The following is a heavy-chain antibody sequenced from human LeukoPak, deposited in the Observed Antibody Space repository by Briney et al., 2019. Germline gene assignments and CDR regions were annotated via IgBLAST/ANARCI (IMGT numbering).Heavy chain of an antibody. CDR3: ARAMITFGAAVAKGFDC. V-gene: IGHV4-59*01. J-gene: IGHJ4*02. Sequence: SETLSLTCTVSGGSFSTYYWSWIRQPPGKGLEWIGYIYYSGSTDYNPSLKSRVTMSLDTSKNQFSLNLNSATAADTAVYYCARAMITFGAAVAKGFDCWGQGTLVTVSS. CDR1: GGSFSTYY. CDR2: IYYSGST. D-gene: IGHD3-16*01.